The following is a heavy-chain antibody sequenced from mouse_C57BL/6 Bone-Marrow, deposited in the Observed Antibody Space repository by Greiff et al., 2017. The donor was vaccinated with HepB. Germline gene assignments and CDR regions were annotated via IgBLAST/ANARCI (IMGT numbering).Heavy chain of an antibody. Sequence: EVQLQQSGPELVKPGASVKISCKASGYTFTDYYMNWVKQSHGKSLEWIGDINPNNGGTSYNQKFKGKATLTVDKSSSTAYMELRSLTSEGSAVYYCARDSNYPWYFDVWGTATSLPVSS. CDR2: INPNNGGT. CDR3: ARDSNYPWYFDV. CDR1: GYTFTDYY. V-gene: IGHV1-26*01. D-gene: IGHD2-5*01. J-gene: IGHJ1*03.